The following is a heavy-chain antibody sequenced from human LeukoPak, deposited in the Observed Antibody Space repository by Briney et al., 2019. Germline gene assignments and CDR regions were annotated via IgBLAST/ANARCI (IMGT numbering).Heavy chain of an antibody. V-gene: IGHV5-51*01. CDR3: ARLDSSGWFGGSYFDY. CDR1: GYSFTSYW. J-gene: IGHJ4*02. D-gene: IGHD6-19*01. CDR2: IYPGDSDT. Sequence: GESLKISCKGSGYSFTSYWIGWVRQMPGKGLEWMGIIYPGDSDTRYSPSFQGQVTISADKSISTAYLQWSSLKASDTAMYYCARLDSSGWFGGSYFDYWGQGTLVTVSS.